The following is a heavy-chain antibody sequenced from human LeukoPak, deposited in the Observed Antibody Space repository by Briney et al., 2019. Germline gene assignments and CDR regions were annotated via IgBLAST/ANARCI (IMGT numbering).Heavy chain of an antibody. CDR2: ISGTGDST. CDR3: AKNRPYRSGWYSDY. D-gene: IGHD6-19*01. V-gene: IGHV3-23*01. CDR1: GFTFSNYA. J-gene: IGHJ4*02. Sequence: GGSLRLSCAVSGFTFSNYAMSWVRQAPGKGLEGVSPISGTGDSTFYEDSVKGRFTISRDNSQNTLYLQMDSLRPEDTALYYCAKNRPYRSGWYSDYWGQGTLVTVSS.